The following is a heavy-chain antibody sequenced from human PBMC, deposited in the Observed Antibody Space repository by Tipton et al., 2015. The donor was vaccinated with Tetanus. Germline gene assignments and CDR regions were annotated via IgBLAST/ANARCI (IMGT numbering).Heavy chain of an antibody. D-gene: IGHD2-2*01. Sequence: SPRLSCAASGFTFSSYAMHWVRQAPGKGLEWVAVISYDGSNKYYADSVKGRFTISRDNSKNTLYLQMNSLRAEDTAVYYCARDRDCSSTSCSDYYYYGMDVWGQGTTVTVSS. V-gene: IGHV3-30-3*01. CDR2: ISYDGSNK. CDR1: GFTFSSYA. CDR3: ARDRDCSSTSCSDYYYYGMDV. J-gene: IGHJ6*02.